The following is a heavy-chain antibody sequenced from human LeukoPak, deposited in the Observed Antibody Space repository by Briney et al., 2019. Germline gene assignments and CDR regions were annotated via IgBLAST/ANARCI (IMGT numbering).Heavy chain of an antibody. D-gene: IGHD6-13*01. J-gene: IGHJ4*02. CDR1: GFTFSSYA. CDR3: ARDGGSSCDY. V-gene: IGHV3-20*04. CDR2: INWNGGST. Sequence: RPGGSLRLSCAASGFTFSSYAMSWVRQAPGKGLEWVSGINWNGGSTGYADSVKGRFTISRDNAKNSLYLQMNSLRAEDTALYYCARDGGSSCDYWGQGTLVTVSS.